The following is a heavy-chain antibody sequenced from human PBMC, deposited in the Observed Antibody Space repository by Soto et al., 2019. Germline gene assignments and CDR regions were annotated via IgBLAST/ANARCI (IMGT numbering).Heavy chain of an antibody. Sequence: PGGCLRLSCLASGFTFRNYWMSWVRQAPGKGLQWVANINRDGGEKYYVDSLKGRFTISRDNAENSLYLEMNTLRAEDTAVYYCARAPDGSGSYYYFDSWGQGTLVLVSS. V-gene: IGHV3-7*03. CDR1: GFTFRNYW. J-gene: IGHJ4*02. CDR2: INRDGGEK. CDR3: ARAPDGSGSYYYFDS. D-gene: IGHD3-22*01.